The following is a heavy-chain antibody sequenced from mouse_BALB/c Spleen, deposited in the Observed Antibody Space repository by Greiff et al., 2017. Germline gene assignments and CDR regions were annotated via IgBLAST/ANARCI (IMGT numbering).Heavy chain of an antibody. CDR3: AREYYYGSSYGFAY. V-gene: IGHV1-7*01. D-gene: IGHD1-1*01. Sequence: VQLQQSGAELAKPGASVKMSCKASGYTFTSYWMHWVKQRPGQGLEWIGYINPSTGYTEYNQKFKDKATLTADKSSSTAYMQLSSLTSEDSAVYYCAREYYYGSSYGFAYWGQGTLVTVSA. J-gene: IGHJ3*01. CDR1: GYTFTSYW. CDR2: INPSTGYT.